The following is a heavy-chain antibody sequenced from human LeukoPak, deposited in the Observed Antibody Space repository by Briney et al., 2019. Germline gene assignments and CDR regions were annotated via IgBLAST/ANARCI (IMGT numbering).Heavy chain of an antibody. CDR1: GGSISSYY. D-gene: IGHD2-8*01. CDR3: TIGLMAYDAFDI. Sequence: PSETLSLTCTVSGGSISSYYWSWIRQPPGKGLEWIGYIYYRGSTNYNPSLKSRVTISVDTSKNQFSLKLSSVTAADTAVYYCTIGLMAYDAFDIWGQGTMVTVSS. V-gene: IGHV4-59*01. J-gene: IGHJ3*02. CDR2: IYYRGST.